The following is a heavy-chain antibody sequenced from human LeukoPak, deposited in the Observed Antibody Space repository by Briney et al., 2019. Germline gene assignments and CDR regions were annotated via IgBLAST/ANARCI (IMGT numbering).Heavy chain of an antibody. D-gene: IGHD4-17*01. CDR1: GFTFSSYS. CDR2: ISNSSTYI. Sequence: GGSLRLSCAASGFTFSSYSMNWVRQAPGKGLEWVSSISNSSTYIYYADSVKGRFTISRDNAKNPLYLQMNSLRAEDTAVYYCARDLDGDYASYWGQGTLVTVSS. V-gene: IGHV3-21*01. CDR3: ARDLDGDYASY. J-gene: IGHJ4*02.